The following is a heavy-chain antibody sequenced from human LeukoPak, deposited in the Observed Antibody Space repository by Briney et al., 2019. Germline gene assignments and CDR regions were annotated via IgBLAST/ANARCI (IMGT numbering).Heavy chain of an antibody. J-gene: IGHJ5*02. CDR2: ISYGGSNK. CDR1: GFTFNSYA. Sequence: PGGSLRLSCAASGFTFNSYAMHWVRQAPGKGLEWVAVISYGGSNKYYADSVKGRFTISRDNSKNTPYLQMNSLRPEDTAVYYCARDRGRVRGVSMGPWGQGTLVTVSS. CDR3: ARDRGRVRGVSMGP. V-gene: IGHV3-30*04. D-gene: IGHD3-10*01.